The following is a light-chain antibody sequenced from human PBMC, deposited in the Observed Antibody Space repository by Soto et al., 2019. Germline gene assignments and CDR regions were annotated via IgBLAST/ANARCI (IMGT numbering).Light chain of an antibody. J-gene: IGKJ4*01. CDR1: QSVSSSY. Sequence: EIVLTQSPGTLSLSPGERATLSCRASQSVSSSYLAWYQQKPGQAPRLLIYGASSRATGIPDRFSGRGSGTDFTLTISRLEPEDFAVYYCHQYDNSPLTFGGGTKVEIK. CDR3: HQYDNSPLT. V-gene: IGKV3-20*01. CDR2: GAS.